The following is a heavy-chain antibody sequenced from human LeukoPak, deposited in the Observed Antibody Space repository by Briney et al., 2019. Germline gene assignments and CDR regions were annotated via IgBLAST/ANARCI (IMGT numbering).Heavy chain of an antibody. Sequence: GGSLRLSCAASGFTFSSYGMSWVRQAPGKGLEWVSAISGSGGSTYYADSVKGRFTISRDNSKNTLYLQMNSLRAEDTAVYYCAKDRAMVRGVIKPFDYWGQGTLVTVSS. CDR3: AKDRAMVRGVIKPFDY. V-gene: IGHV3-23*01. D-gene: IGHD3-10*01. J-gene: IGHJ4*02. CDR1: GFTFSSYG. CDR2: ISGSGGST.